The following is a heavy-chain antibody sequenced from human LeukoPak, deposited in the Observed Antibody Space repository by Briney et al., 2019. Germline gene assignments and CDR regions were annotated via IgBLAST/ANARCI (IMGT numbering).Heavy chain of an antibody. CDR3: STVSPYYGSGTTSPDS. J-gene: IGHJ4*02. CDR1: GFPSSNAW. CDR2: IKSKTDGGKT. V-gene: IGHV3-15*01. Sequence: GGSLRLSCAASGFPSSNAWMSWVRQAPGKGLEWVGRIKSKTDGGKTDYAAPVQGRFSISRDDSENTLYLQMNGLNTEDTAVYYCSTVSPYYGSGTTSPDSWGQGTLVVVSS. D-gene: IGHD3-10*01.